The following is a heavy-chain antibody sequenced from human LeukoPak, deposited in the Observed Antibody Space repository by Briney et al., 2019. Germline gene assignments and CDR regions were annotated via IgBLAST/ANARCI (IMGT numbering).Heavy chain of an antibody. Sequence: SETLSLTCAVSGGSITSTTYYWGWIRQPPGKGLEWIGRIHSNGNTYYNPSLESRVTISVDTSKNQFSLKLSSVTAADSAVYYCARRHHDFWRPFDSWGQGTLVAVSS. D-gene: IGHD3-3*01. J-gene: IGHJ4*02. CDR3: ARRHHDFWRPFDS. V-gene: IGHV4-39*01. CDR1: GGSITSTTYY. CDR2: IHSNGNT.